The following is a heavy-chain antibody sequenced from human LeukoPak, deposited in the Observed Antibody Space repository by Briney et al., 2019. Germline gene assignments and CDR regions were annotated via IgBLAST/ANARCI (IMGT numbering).Heavy chain of an antibody. CDR1: GGSISSYY. D-gene: IGHD6-13*01. CDR3: ARVYYSNSYDYWYFDL. Sequence: PSETLSLTCTVSGGSISSYYWSWIRQPPGKGLEWIGYVFYSGSTNYNPSLKSRVTISVDTSKNQFSLKLSSVTAADTAVYYCARVYYSNSYDYWYFDLWGRGTLVTVSS. J-gene: IGHJ2*01. V-gene: IGHV4-59*01. CDR2: VFYSGST.